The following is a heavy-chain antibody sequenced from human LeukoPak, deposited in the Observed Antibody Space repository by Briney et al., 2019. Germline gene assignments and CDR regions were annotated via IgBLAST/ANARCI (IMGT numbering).Heavy chain of an antibody. J-gene: IGHJ4*02. V-gene: IGHV4-59*08. D-gene: IGHD1-1*01. Sequence: PSETLSLTCTVSGGSISSHYWSWIRQPPGKGLEWIAYIYYRGSTNYNPSLKSRVTISVDTSKNQFSLKLSSVTAADTAVYYCARRTTGTGPFDYWGQGTLGTVSS. CDR3: ARRTTGTGPFDY. CDR1: GGSISSHY. CDR2: IYYRGST.